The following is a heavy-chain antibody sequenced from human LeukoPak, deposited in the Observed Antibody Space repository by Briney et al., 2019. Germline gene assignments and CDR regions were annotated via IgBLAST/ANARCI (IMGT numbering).Heavy chain of an antibody. V-gene: IGHV4-30-4*01. CDR1: GGSISSGDYY. CDR2: IYYSGST. D-gene: IGHD3-22*01. CDR3: ARVSGYYYDSSILHPAELDY. Sequence: SQTLSLTCTVSGGSISSGDYYWSWIRQPPGKGLEWIGYIYYSGSTYYNPSPKSRVTISVDTSKNQFSLKLSSVTAADTAVYYCARVSGYYYDSSILHPAELDYWGQGTLVTVSS. J-gene: IGHJ4*02.